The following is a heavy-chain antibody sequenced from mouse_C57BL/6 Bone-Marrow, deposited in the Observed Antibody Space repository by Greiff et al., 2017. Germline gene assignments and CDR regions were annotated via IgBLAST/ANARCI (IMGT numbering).Heavy chain of an antibody. CDR1: GYTFTSYW. V-gene: IGHV1-50*01. CDR2: IDPSDSYT. D-gene: IGHD4-1*01. J-gene: IGHJ3*01. CDR3: VTGPSFAY. Sequence: QVQLKQPGAELVKPGASVKLSCKASGYTFTSYWMQWVKQRPGQGLEWIGEIDPSDSYTNYNQKFKGKATLTVDTSSSPAYMQLSSLTSEDSAVYYCVTGPSFAYWGQGTLVTVSA.